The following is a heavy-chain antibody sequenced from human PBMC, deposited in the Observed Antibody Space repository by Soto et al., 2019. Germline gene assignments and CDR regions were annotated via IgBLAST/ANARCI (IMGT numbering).Heavy chain of an antibody. D-gene: IGHD3-10*01. V-gene: IGHV3-74*01. Sequence: GGSLRLSCAASGFTFSSYWMHWVRQAPGKGLVRVSRINSDGSSTSYADSVKGRFTISRDNAKNTLYLQMNSLRAEDTAVYYCARGELEGRFDYWGQGTLVTVSS. J-gene: IGHJ4*02. CDR1: GFTFSSYW. CDR2: INSDGSST. CDR3: ARGELEGRFDY.